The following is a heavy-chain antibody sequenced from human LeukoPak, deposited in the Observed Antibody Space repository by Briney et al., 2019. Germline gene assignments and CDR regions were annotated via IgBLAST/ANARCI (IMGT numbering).Heavy chain of an antibody. J-gene: IGHJ4*02. CDR2: IHFSGST. CDR3: ARDLGGIYFDY. Sequence: SETLSLTCTVSDASISGYYWSWIRQPPGKGLEWIGSIHFSGSTNYNPSLRSRVTISVDTSKNQLSLKLSSVTAADTAVHYCARDLGGIYFDYWGQGTLVTVSS. D-gene: IGHD1-26*01. CDR1: DASISGYY. V-gene: IGHV4-59*01.